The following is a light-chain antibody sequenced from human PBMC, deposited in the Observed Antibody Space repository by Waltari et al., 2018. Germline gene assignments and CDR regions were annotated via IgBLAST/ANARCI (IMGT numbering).Light chain of an antibody. Sequence: QSVLTQPPSVSAAPGRKVTIPCSGSPSNIGNNYVSWYQQVPGAAPKVFIYETEKRPSGIPDRFSGSKSGTSASLGITGLQTGDEAAYYCGTWDNNLSALVFGGGTKLTVL. CDR1: PSNIGNNY. V-gene: IGLV1-51*02. CDR2: ETE. CDR3: GTWDNNLSALV. J-gene: IGLJ2*01.